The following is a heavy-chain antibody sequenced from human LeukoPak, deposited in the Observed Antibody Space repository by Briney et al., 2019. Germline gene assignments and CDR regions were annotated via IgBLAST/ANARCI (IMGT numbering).Heavy chain of an antibody. J-gene: IGHJ4*02. CDR1: GFTFSSYA. CDR2: ISGSGGST. D-gene: IGHD6-19*01. CDR3: AKGVAVAGLYYFDY. V-gene: IGHV3-23*01. Sequence: GGSLRLSCAASGFTFSSYAMSWVRQAPGKGLEWASAISGSGGSTYYADSVKGRFTISRDNSKNTLYLQMNSLRAEDTAVYYCAKGVAVAGLYYFDYWGQGTLVTVSS.